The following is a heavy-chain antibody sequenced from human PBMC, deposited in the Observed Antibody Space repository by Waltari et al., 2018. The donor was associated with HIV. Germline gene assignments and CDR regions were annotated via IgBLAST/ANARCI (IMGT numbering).Heavy chain of an antibody. CDR3: ARHDPGTYYYFDY. D-gene: IGHD3-10*01. V-gene: IGHV4-39*01. CDR1: GGSSNSYS. J-gene: IGHJ4*02. CDR2: IYYGGST. Sequence: QLQLQESGPGLVKPSETLSLTCSVSGGSSNSYSWGWIRQPPGTGLEWIGSIYYGGSTFYNSSLKSRLTISVDTSKNQFSLKLSSVTAADTAVYYCARHDPGTYYYFDYWGQGTLVTVSS.